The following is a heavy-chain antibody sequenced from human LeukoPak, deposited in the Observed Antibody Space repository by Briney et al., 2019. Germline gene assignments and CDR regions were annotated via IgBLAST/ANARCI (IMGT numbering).Heavy chain of an antibody. D-gene: IGHD3-10*01. Sequence: GGSLRLSCAASRFTFSSYSMNWVRQAPGKGLEWVSSISSSSSYIYYADSVKGRLTISGDNAKNSLYLQMNSLRAEDTAVYYCARESKWFGELCAFDIWGQGTMVTVSS. V-gene: IGHV3-21*01. CDR3: ARESKWFGELCAFDI. CDR1: RFTFSSYS. J-gene: IGHJ3*02. CDR2: ISSSSSYI.